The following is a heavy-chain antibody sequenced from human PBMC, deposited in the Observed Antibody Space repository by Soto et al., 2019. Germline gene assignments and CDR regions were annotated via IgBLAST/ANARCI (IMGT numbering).Heavy chain of an antibody. V-gene: IGHV3-30*03. CDR3: VRFFYYYGMDV. D-gene: IGHD3-3*01. J-gene: IGHJ6*02. CDR1: GFTFSNSG. CDR2: LAYDGSEK. Sequence: QVQLVESGGGVVQPGGSLRLSCAGSGFTFSNSGMHWVRQAPGKGLEWVAVLAYDGSEKYYADSVKGRFTISRDNSKNTLYLQMNSLRVEDTAVYYCVRFFYYYGMDVWGQGTTVTVSS.